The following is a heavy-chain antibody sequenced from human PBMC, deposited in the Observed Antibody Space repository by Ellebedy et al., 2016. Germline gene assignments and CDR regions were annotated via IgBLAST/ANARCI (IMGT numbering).Heavy chain of an antibody. CDR2: IYYSGST. CDR3: ARGRYIGAYDY. CDR1: GGSISSSSYY. D-gene: IGHD3-16*02. Sequence: GSLRLXXTVSGGSISSSSYYWGWIRQPPGKGLEWIGSIYYSGSTYYNPSLKSRVTISVDTSKNQFSLKLSSVTAADTAVYYCARGRYIGAYDYWGQGTLVTVSS. J-gene: IGHJ4*02. V-gene: IGHV4-39*07.